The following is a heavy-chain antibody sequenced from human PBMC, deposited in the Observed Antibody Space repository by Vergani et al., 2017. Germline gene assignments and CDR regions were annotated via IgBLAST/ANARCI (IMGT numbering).Heavy chain of an antibody. CDR1: GGSFSDYY. D-gene: IGHD6-13*01. CDR3: ARVFLGSSTP. CDR2: INHSGST. Sequence: QVQLQQWGAGLLKPSETLSLTCAVYGGSFSDYYWSWIRQPPGKGLEWIGEINHSGSTNYNPSLKSRVTISVDTSKNQFSLKLSSVTAADTAVYYCARVFLGSSTPWGQGTLVTVSS. J-gene: IGHJ5*02. V-gene: IGHV4-34*01.